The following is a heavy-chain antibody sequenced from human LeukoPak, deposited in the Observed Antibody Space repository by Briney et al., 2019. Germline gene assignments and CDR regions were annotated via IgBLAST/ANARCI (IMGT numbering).Heavy chain of an antibody. V-gene: IGHV3-7*05. CDR2: IKSDGSDK. J-gene: IGHJ4*02. Sequence: GGSLRLSCAASGFTFCTYWMSWVRQAPGKGLEWVANIKSDGSDKYYVASVRGRFTISRNNGKNSLDLQLDSLRAEDTAVYYCARLMLITVTTFDSWGQGTLVTVSS. CDR1: GFTFCTYW. CDR3: ARLMLITVTTFDS. D-gene: IGHD4-17*01.